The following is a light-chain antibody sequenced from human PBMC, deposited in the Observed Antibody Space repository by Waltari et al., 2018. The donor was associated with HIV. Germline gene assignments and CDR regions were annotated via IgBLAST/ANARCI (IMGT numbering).Light chain of an antibody. CDR2: DAS. V-gene: IGKV1-33*01. CDR1: QDITSF. CDR3: QQYDKFPLT. J-gene: IGKJ4*01. Sequence: DIQMTQSPSSLSASVGDRVTITCQASQDITSFLNRYQHKPGQAPNLLIYDASNLETGVPARFSGTGSGTDFIFIINSLQPEDVATYYCQQYDKFPLTVGGGTKVEIK.